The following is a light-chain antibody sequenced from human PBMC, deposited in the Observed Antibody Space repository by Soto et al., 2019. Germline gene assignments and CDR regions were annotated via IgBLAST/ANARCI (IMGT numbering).Light chain of an antibody. V-gene: IGKV1-17*01. CDR1: QGIGND. CDR3: LRHNTYPLT. Sequence: DIQMTQSPSSLSASVGDRVTITCRAGQGIGNDLGWYQQKPGKAPKCLIYAASNLQSGVPSRFSGSGSGTDFPLTISSLQPEDFATYSCLRHNTYPLTFGGGTRWRSN. J-gene: IGKJ4*01. CDR2: AAS.